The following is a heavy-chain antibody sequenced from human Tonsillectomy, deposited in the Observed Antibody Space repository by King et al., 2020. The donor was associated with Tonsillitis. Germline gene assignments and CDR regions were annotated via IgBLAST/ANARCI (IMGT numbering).Heavy chain of an antibody. J-gene: IGHJ4*02. V-gene: IGHV3-7*01. CDR2: IKQDGSEK. Sequence: VQLVESGGGLVQPGGSLRLSCAASGFTFSSYWMSWVRKAPGKGLEWVANIKQDGSEKYYVDSVKGRFTISRDNAKNSLYLKMNSLRAEDTAVYYCAKDLQLINYFDFWGQGTLVTVSS. CDR3: AKDLQLINYFDF. D-gene: IGHD5-18*01. CDR1: GFTFSSYW.